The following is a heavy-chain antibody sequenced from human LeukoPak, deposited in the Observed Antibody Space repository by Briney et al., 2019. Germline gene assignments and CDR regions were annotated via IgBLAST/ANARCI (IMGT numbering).Heavy chain of an antibody. Sequence: PETLSLTSAVHGGSFRVYYWCWIRQPPGKGLEWIGEINHSRSTNYNPSLQSRVTISVDTSKNQFSLKLSSVTAADTAVYYCARGFPQEQLVRHYYYYMDVWGKGATVTVCS. J-gene: IGHJ6*03. V-gene: IGHV4-34*01. D-gene: IGHD6-13*01. CDR1: GGSFRVYY. CDR2: INHSRST. CDR3: ARGFPQEQLVRHYYYYMDV.